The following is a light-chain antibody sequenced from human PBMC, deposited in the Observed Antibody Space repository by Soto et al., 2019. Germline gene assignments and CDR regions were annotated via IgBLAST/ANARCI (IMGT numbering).Light chain of an antibody. CDR3: QQYGNSPPYS. Sequence: EIVLTPSPGTLSLSPGERLTLSGRPSQSVSRSHFAWYQQKPGQAPRLLIYGASSSATGIADRFSGSWSGADFTLTISSLARDDFAVYYCQQYGNSPPYSFGQGTKVEIK. V-gene: IGKV3-20*01. CDR2: GAS. CDR1: QSVSRSH. J-gene: IGKJ2*03.